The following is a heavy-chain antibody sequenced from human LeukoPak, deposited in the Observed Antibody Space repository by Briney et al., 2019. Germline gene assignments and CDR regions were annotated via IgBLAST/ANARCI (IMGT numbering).Heavy chain of an antibody. CDR3: ATHSGFSVFDY. J-gene: IGHJ4*02. CDR1: GFTFSSYA. Sequence: PGGSLRLSCAASGFTFSSYAIRWVRQAPGKGLEWVSAISGRGVSTYYADSVKGRFTISRDDSKNTLYLQMNSLRAEDTALYYCATHSGFSVFDYWGQGTLVTVSS. D-gene: IGHD2-15*01. V-gene: IGHV3-23*01. CDR2: ISGRGVST.